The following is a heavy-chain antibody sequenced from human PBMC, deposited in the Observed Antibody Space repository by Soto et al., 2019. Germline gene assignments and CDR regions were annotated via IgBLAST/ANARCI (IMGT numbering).Heavy chain of an antibody. D-gene: IGHD4-4*01. CDR1: GFPFSSYS. CDR3: AKAPVPDYTAYGSCVFEL. V-gene: IGHV3-23*01. CDR2: IVGSGGRT. J-gene: IGHJ1*01. Sequence: PGGSLRLSCVASGFPFSSYSMSWVRQAPGKGLEWVSSIVGSGGRTYYADSVQGRFTISRDNSKNTLYLQMNSLGAEDTAIFYCAKAPVPDYTAYGSCVFELWGRGTLVTVSS.